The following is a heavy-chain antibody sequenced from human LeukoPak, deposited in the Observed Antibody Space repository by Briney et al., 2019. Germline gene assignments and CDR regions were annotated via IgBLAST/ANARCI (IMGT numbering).Heavy chain of an antibody. CDR2: ISSSGGST. J-gene: IGHJ1*01. D-gene: IGHD1-26*01. Sequence: GGSLRLSCAASGFTFTSYAMSWVRQAPGKGLEYVSAISSSGGSTYYVNSVKGRFTISRDNSKNTLYLQMGSLRAEDMAVYYCARRGSYSAEYFQHWGQGTLVTVSS. CDR1: GFTFTSYA. CDR3: ARRGSYSAEYFQH. V-gene: IGHV3-64*01.